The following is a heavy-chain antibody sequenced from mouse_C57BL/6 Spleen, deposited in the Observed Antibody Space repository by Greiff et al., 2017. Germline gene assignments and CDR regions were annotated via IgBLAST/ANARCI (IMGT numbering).Heavy chain of an antibody. Sequence: VQLQQSGPGLVQPSQSLSITCPVSGFSLTSYGVHWVRQSPGKGLEWLGVIWSGGSTDYNAAFISSLSISKDNSKSQVFFKMNSLQSDDTAIYYCASLTGTEYFDYWGQGTTLTVSS. CDR1: GFSLTSYG. J-gene: IGHJ2*01. CDR3: ASLTGTEYFDY. D-gene: IGHD4-1*01. CDR2: IWSGGST. V-gene: IGHV2-2*01.